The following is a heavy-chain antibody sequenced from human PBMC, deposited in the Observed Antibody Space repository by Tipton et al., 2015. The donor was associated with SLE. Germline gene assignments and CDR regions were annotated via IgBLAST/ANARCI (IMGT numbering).Heavy chain of an antibody. J-gene: IGHJ4*02. CDR2: IGYDGRKI. V-gene: IGHV3-30*12. CDR1: GSIFSSYG. CDR3: ASASWNYGFFDY. D-gene: IGHD1-7*01. Sequence: SLRLSCAASGSIFSSYGMHWVRQAPGKGLEWMAFIGYDGRKINFADSVKGRFTISRDNSKNTVYLHMNSLRADDTAIYYCASASWNYGFFDYWGQGTLVTVSS.